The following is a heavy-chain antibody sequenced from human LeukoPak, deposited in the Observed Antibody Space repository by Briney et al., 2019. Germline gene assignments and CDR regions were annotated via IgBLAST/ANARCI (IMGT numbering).Heavy chain of an antibody. CDR3: ARDHGDYVFNY. J-gene: IGHJ4*02. Sequence: ASVKVSCKASGYTFTDYDINWVRQATGLGLEWMGWMNPNSGNTVYAQKFQGRVTMTRNTSISTAYMELSSLRSEDTAVYYCARDHGDYVFNYWGQGTLVTVSS. V-gene: IGHV1-8*01. CDR2: MNPNSGNT. CDR1: GYTFTDYD. D-gene: IGHD4-17*01.